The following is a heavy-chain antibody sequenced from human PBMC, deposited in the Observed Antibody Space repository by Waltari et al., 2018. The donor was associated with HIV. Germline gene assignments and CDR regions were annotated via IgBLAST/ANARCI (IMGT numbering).Heavy chain of an antibody. CDR2: IYYSGST. V-gene: IGHV4-59*01. Sequence: QVQLQESGPGLVKPSETLSLTCTVSGGSISSYYWSWIRQPPGKGLEWIGYIYYSGSTNYNPSRKSRVTISVDTSKNQFSLKLSSVTAADTAVYYCAREGRACGGDCYYNWFDPWGQGTLVTVSS. J-gene: IGHJ5*02. CDR1: GGSISSYY. D-gene: IGHD2-21*02. CDR3: AREGRACGGDCYYNWFDP.